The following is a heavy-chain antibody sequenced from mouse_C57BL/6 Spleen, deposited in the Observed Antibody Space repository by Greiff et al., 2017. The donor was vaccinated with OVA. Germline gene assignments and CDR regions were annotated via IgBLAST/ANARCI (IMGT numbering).Heavy chain of an antibody. CDR3: ARRGLRYYFDY. CDR2: INPNNGGT. Sequence: VQLQQSGPELVKPGASVKIPCKASGYTFTDYNMDWVKQSHGKSLEWIGDINPNNGGTIYTQKFKGKATLTADKSSSTAYMELRSLTSEDTAVYYCARRGLRYYFDYWGQGTTLTVSA. J-gene: IGHJ2*01. V-gene: IGHV1-18*01. CDR1: GYTFTDYN. D-gene: IGHD2-4*01.